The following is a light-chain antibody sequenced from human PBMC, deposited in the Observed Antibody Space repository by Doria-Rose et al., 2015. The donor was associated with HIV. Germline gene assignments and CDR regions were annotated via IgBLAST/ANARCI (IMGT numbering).Light chain of an antibody. CDR1: QSFSSTY. Sequence: TQSPGTLSLSPGESATLSCRASQSFSSTYLAWYQQKPGQAPSLLIYDGSTRATGIPDRFSASGSGTDVTLTINRLEPEDFALYYCHQYGTSWTFGQGTKVEI. CDR2: DGS. J-gene: IGKJ1*01. V-gene: IGKV3-20*01. CDR3: HQYGTSWT.